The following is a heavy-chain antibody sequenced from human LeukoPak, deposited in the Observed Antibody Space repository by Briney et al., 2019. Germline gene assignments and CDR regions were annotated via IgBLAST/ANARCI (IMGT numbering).Heavy chain of an antibody. Sequence: GGSLRLSCAASGFTFSSYAMSWVRQAPGKGLEWVSAIGGSGGTTYYADSVKGRFTISRDNSKNTLYLQMNSLRAEDTAVYYCAKGWSVVVTAILSNWGQGTLVTVSS. CDR1: GFTFSSYA. V-gene: IGHV3-23*01. CDR2: IGGSGGTT. CDR3: AKGWSVVVTAILSN. J-gene: IGHJ4*02. D-gene: IGHD2-21*02.